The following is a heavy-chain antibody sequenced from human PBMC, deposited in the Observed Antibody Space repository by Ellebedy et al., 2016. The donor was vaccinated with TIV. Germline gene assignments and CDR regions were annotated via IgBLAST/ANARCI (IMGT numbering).Heavy chain of an antibody. V-gene: IGHV1-8*01. CDR1: GYTFTSYD. Sequence: AASVKVSCKASGYTFTSYDINWVRQATGQGLEWMGWMNPNSGNTGYAQKFQGRATMTRNTSINTAYMELSSLRSEDTAVYYCARPMTTVTPRGYFDSWGQGTLVTVSS. CDR2: MNPNSGNT. J-gene: IGHJ4*02. D-gene: IGHD4-17*01. CDR3: ARPMTTVTPRGYFDS.